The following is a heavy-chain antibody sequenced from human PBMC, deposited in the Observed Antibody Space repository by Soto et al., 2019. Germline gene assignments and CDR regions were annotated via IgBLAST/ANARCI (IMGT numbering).Heavy chain of an antibody. V-gene: IGHV3-33*01. CDR3: ARGYGAYCFDP. J-gene: IGHJ5*02. CDR1: GFTFSSYA. CDR2: IWYDGTNK. Sequence: SLRLSCAASGFTFSSYAMHWVRQAPGKGLEWVAVIWYDGTNKNYADSVKGRFTISRDTSENTLYLQMNSLRAEDTAVYYCARGYGAYCFDPWGQGPLVTVSA. D-gene: IGHD4-17*01.